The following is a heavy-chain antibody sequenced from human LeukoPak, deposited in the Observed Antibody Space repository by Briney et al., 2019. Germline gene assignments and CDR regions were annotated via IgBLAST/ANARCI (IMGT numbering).Heavy chain of an antibody. CDR1: GYTFTGYY. CDR2: INPNSGGT. J-gene: IGHJ6*02. CDR3: ARARAWNGSGSYYPYGMDV. Sequence: ASVTVSCKASGYTFTGYYMHWVRQAPGQGLEWMGWINPNSGGTNYAQKFQGRVTMTRDTSISTAYMELSRLRSDDTAAYYCARARAWNGSGSYYPYGMDVWGQGTTVTVSS. D-gene: IGHD3-10*01. V-gene: IGHV1-2*02.